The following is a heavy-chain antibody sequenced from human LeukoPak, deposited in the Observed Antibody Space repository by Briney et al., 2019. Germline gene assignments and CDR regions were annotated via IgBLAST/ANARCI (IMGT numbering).Heavy chain of an antibody. CDR1: GFTFSDHY. D-gene: IGHD1-26*01. V-gene: IGHV3-72*01. Sequence: GGSLKHLCAASGFTFSDHYMDWVGQAPGKGLEWVGRIRNKANSYTTEYAASVKGRFTISRDDSKNSLYLQMNSLKCEDTAVYYCAREWDSGIYYLGYFYYWRQATLVTVSS. J-gene: IGHJ4*02. CDR2: IRNKANSYTT. CDR3: AREWDSGIYYLGYFYY.